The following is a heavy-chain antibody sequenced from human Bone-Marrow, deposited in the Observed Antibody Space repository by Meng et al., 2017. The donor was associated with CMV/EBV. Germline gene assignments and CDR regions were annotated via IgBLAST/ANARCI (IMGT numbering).Heavy chain of an antibody. V-gene: IGHV3-30*04. D-gene: IGHD1-26*01. J-gene: IGHJ4*02. Sequence: GESLKISCAASGFTFSSYAMHWVRQAPGKGLEWGAVISYDGSNKYYADSVKGRFTISRDNSKNTLYLQMNSLRAEDTAVYYCARVRPWGAFDHWGQGSLVTVSS. CDR3: ARVRPWGAFDH. CDR2: ISYDGSNK. CDR1: GFTFSSYA.